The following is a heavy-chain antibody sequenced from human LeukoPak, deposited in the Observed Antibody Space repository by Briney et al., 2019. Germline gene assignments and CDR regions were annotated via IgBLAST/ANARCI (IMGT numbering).Heavy chain of an antibody. CDR2: ISGSGDST. J-gene: IGHJ4*02. V-gene: IGHV3-23*01. Sequence: GGSLRLSCAASGFTFSSYAMSWVRQAPGKGLEWVSAISGSGDSTYYADSVKGRFTISRDNSKNTLYLQMNSLRAEDTALYYCARATHYYESSGYDYWGQGTLVTVSS. D-gene: IGHD3-22*01. CDR3: ARATHYYESSGYDY. CDR1: GFTFSSYA.